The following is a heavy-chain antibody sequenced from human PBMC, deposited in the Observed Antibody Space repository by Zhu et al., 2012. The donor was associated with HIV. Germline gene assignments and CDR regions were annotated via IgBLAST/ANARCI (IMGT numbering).Heavy chain of an antibody. Sequence: QVHLQESGPGLVKPSETLSLTCTVSGGSINSFYFWVWIRQPPGKGLEWIGSIFYSGSGSTYYNPSLKSRVTVSVDTSKNQFSLRLNSVTASDTAVYYCAKTRTNGWYSYAFDLRGLGRMVTVSS. CDR1: GGSINSFYF. V-gene: IGHV4-39*01. D-gene: IGHD6-19*01. CDR3: AKTRTNGWYSYAFDL. CDR2: IFYSGSGST. J-gene: IGHJ3*01.